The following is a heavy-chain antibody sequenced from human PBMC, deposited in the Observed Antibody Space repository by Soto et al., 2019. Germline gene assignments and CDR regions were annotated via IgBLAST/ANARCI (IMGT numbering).Heavy chain of an antibody. CDR2: IDPSDSYT. V-gene: IGHV5-10-1*01. D-gene: IGHD6-19*01. CDR1: GYSFTSYW. J-gene: IGHJ6*02. CDR3: ASLGGGAGYSSGWYVGYYYYYGMDV. Sequence: GESLKISCKGSGYSFTSYWISWVRQMPGKGLEWMGRIDPSDSYTNYSPSFQGHVTISADKSISTAYLQWSSLKASDTAMYYCASLGGGAGYSSGWYVGYYYYYGMDVSGQGTKVTISS.